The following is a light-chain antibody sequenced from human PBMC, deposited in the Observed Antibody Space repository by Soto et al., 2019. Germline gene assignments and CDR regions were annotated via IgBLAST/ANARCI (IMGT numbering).Light chain of an antibody. Sequence: QSALTQPRSVSGSPGQSVTISCSGTSSDVGGYSYVSWYQQRPGKAPKLMFYDVITRPSGVPDRFSGSKSGNTASLTISGIQAEDEADYFFCSYAGSYTFVFGTGTELTVL. CDR2: DVI. J-gene: IGLJ1*01. CDR1: SSDVGGYSY. V-gene: IGLV2-11*01. CDR3: CSYAGSYTFV.